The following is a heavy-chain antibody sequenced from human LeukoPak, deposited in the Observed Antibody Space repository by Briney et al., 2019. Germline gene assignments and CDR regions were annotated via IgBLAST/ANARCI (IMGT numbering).Heavy chain of an antibody. V-gene: IGHV1-2*02. CDR2: INPNSGVT. CDR3: ARGDILTGYRSLAPNYYYYYGMDV. J-gene: IGHJ6*02. Sequence: GASVKVSCKASRYTFTGYYMHGVRQAPGQGLEWMGWINPNSGVTNYAQKFQGRVTMTRDTSISTAYMELSRLRSDDTAVYYCARGDILTGYRSLAPNYYYYYGMDVWGQGTTVTVSS. CDR1: RYTFTGYY. D-gene: IGHD3-9*01.